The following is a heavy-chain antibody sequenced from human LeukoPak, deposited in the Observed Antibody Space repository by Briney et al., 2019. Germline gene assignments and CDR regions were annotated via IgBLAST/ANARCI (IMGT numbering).Heavy chain of an antibody. D-gene: IGHD4-11*01. V-gene: IGHV4-59*01. CDR1: GGSISSYY. Sequence: PSETLSLTCTVSGGSISSYYWSWIRQPPGKGLERIGYFSYSGSTNYSPSLKSRVTTSVDTSKNQFSLKLSSVTAADTAIYYCATWRLEGFDPWGQGTLVTVSS. CDR2: FSYSGST. J-gene: IGHJ5*02. CDR3: ATWRLEGFDP.